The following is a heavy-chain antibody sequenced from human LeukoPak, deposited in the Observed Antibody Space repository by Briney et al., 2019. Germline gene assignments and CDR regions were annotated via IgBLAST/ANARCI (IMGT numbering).Heavy chain of an antibody. V-gene: IGHV3-21*01. CDR2: ISSSGTYV. Sequence: GGSLRLSCAASGFTFGSYSMNWVRQAPGKGLEWVSSISSSGTYVYYADSVKGRFTIARDNAKNSLSLQMNSLRADDAAVYYCARASSKQLAGYLPDGFDIWGQGTMVTVSS. CDR1: GFTFGSYS. J-gene: IGHJ3*02. CDR3: ARASSKQLAGYLPDGFDI. D-gene: IGHD3-9*01.